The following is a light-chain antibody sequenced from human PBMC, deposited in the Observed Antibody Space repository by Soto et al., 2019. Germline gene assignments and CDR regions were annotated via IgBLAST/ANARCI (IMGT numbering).Light chain of an antibody. V-gene: IGKV2-28*01. CDR3: MQALQRPPT. CDR1: QSLLHRKGKNS. J-gene: IGKJ1*01. Sequence: IAMTQSPLSLPVTPGEPAPISCRSSQSLLHRKGKNSLDWYLQKPGNSPQLLIYLGSNRASGVPDRFSGSGSGTDFTLKISRVEAEDVGVYYCMQALQRPPTFGQGTKVEIK. CDR2: LGS.